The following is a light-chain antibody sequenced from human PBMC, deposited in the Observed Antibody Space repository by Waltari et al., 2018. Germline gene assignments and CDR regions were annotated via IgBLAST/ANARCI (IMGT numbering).Light chain of an antibody. CDR3: QQYNRFSP. CDR2: DAS. Sequence: DIEMTQSPSTLSAFVGDRVTITCRASQSINGWLAWYQQKPGKAPKLLIYDASTLQSGVPSRFSGSGSGTEFTLTIDSLQPDDFATYYCQQYNRFSPFGQGTNVEVK. V-gene: IGKV1-5*01. CDR1: QSINGW. J-gene: IGKJ1*01.